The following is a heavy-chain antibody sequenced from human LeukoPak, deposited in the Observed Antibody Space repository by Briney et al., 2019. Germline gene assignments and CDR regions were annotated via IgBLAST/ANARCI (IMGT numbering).Heavy chain of an antibody. Sequence: SETPSLTCTVSGGSISSGSYYWSWIRQPAGKGLEWIGRIYTSGSTNYNPSLKSRVTISVDTSKNQFSLKLSSVTAADTAVYYCARRVIAAAGHYYFDYWGQGTLVTVSS. CDR1: GGSISSGSYY. CDR3: ARRVIAAAGHYYFDY. V-gene: IGHV4-61*02. CDR2: IYTSGST. J-gene: IGHJ4*02. D-gene: IGHD6-13*01.